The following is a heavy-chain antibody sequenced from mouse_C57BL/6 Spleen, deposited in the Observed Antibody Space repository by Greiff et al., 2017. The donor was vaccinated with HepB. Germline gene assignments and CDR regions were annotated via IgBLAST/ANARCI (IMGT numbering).Heavy chain of an antibody. V-gene: IGHV5-9*01. Sequence: EVQLQESGGGLVKPGGSLKLSCAASGFTFSSYTMSWVRQTPEKRLEWVATISGGGGNTYYPDSVKGRFTISRDNAKNTLYLQMSRLRSEDTALYYCARHRSYGSSLRNAMDYWGQGTSVTVSS. CDR3: ARHRSYGSSLRNAMDY. CDR2: ISGGGGNT. D-gene: IGHD1-1*01. J-gene: IGHJ4*01. CDR1: GFTFSSYT.